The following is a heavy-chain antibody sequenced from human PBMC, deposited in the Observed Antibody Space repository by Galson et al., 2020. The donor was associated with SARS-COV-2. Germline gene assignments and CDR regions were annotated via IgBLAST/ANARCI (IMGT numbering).Heavy chain of an antibody. Sequence: SETLSLTCTVSGGSIRDTSNYWGWIRQPPGKGLEWIGSVYYSGSSYYNSSLQSRVTISVDMSKSQFSLRLSSVTAADTAVYYCARHPWAQIFRDYGMDVWGQGTTVIVSS. D-gene: IGHD1-26*01. V-gene: IGHV4-39*01. CDR2: VYYSGSS. J-gene: IGHJ6*02. CDR1: GGSIRDTSNY. CDR3: ARHPWAQIFRDYGMDV.